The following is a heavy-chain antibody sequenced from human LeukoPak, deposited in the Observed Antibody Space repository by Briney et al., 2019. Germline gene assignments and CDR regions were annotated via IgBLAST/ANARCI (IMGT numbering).Heavy chain of an antibody. V-gene: IGHV4-34*01. D-gene: IGHD6-13*01. CDR2: INHSGST. J-gene: IGHJ5*02. CDR3: ARVSGIAAAGTRWFDP. CDR1: GGSFSGYY. Sequence: SETLSLTCAVYGGSFSGYYWSWIRQPPGKGLEWIGEINHSGSTNYNPSLKSRVTISVDTSKNQFSLKLSSVTAADTAVYYCARVSGIAAAGTRWFDPWGQGTLVTVSS.